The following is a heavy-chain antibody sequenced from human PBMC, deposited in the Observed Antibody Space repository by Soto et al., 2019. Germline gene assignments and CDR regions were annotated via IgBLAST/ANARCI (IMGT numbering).Heavy chain of an antibody. CDR2: LYSGGTS. CDR3: ARGQQVSTIRGVQGFAY. V-gene: IGHV3-53*02. CDR1: GFSISSNY. D-gene: IGHD3-10*01. J-gene: IGHJ4*02. Sequence: EVQLVETGGGLIQPGGSLRLSCAASGFSISSNYMTWVRQAPGKGLEWVSLLYSGGTSHYADSVKGRFTISRDNPKNTLFLQMNSLKSEDAAVYYCARGQQVSTIRGVQGFAYWGQGPLVTVSS.